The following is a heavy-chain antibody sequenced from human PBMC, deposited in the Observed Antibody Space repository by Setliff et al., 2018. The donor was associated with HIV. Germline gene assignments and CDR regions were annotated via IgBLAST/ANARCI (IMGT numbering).Heavy chain of an antibody. D-gene: IGHD3-22*01. CDR3: ARSMRYFYDTSGFSWFDP. Sequence: PSETLSLTCSVSGGSISSSTYYWGWIRQPPGKGLEWIGDIFYTGSTYYNPSLKSRVAISVDTSENQFSLKLRSLTATDTAIYHCARSMRYFYDTSGFSWFDPWGQGTLVTVSS. CDR1: GGSISSSTYY. V-gene: IGHV4-39*01. CDR2: IFYTGST. J-gene: IGHJ5*02.